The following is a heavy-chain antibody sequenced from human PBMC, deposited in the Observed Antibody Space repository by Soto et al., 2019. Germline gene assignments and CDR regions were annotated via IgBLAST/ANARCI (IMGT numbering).Heavy chain of an antibody. CDR2: IYYSGST. CDR3: ARNIVGATGDWFDP. CDR1: GGPISSYY. D-gene: IGHD1-26*01. Sequence: SETLSLTCTVSGGPISSYYWSWIRQPPGKGLEWIGYIYYSGSTNYNPSLKSRVTISVDTSKNQFSLKLSSVTAADTAVYYCARNIVGATGDWFDPWGQGTLVTVSS. V-gene: IGHV4-59*01. J-gene: IGHJ5*02.